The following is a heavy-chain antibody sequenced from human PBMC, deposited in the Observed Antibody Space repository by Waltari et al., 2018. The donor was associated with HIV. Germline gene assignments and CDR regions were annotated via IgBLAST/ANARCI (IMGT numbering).Heavy chain of an antibody. CDR1: GFPFPTST. D-gene: IGHD2-8*01. V-gene: IGHV3-23*01. J-gene: IGHJ6*02. CDR2: ISDSCSTT. Sequence: VDLLESGGRLVQPEGSQKHTCVGYGFPFPTSTMRWVSQAPWKGLEWVAGISDSCSTTFYAASVTCRFTISRDNSKNTIYLQIDSLRSDDTAVYYFAKPRMEYAIRDLFFGLDVWGQGTTVTVSS. CDR3: AKPRMEYAIRDLFFGLDV.